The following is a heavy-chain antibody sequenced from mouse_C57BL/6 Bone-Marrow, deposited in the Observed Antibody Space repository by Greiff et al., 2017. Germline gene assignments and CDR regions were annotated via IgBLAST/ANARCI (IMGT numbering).Heavy chain of an antibody. J-gene: IGHJ1*03. V-gene: IGHV1-7*01. CDR3: AAGITTVGATSYWYFDV. D-gene: IGHD1-1*01. CDR2: INPSSGYT. Sequence: VQLQQSGAELAKPGASVKLSCKASGYTFTSYWMHWVNQRPGQGLEWIGYINPSSGYTKYNQKFKDKATLTADKSSSPAYMQLSSLTYEDSAVYYGAAGITTVGATSYWYFDVWGTGTTVTVSS. CDR1: GYTFTSYW.